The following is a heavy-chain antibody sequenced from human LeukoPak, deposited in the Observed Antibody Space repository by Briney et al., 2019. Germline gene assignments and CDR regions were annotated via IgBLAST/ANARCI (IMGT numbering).Heavy chain of an antibody. CDR2: IWYGGSNK. V-gene: IGHV3-33*08. CDR3: ATSRKVAGFDP. J-gene: IGHJ5*02. CDR1: GFTFSSYG. D-gene: IGHD2-15*01. Sequence: PGGSLRLSCAASGFTFSSYGMHWVRQAPGKGLEWVAVIWYGGSNKYYADSVKGRFTISRDNSKNTLYLQMNSLRAEDTAVYYCATSRKVAGFDPWGQGTLVTVSS.